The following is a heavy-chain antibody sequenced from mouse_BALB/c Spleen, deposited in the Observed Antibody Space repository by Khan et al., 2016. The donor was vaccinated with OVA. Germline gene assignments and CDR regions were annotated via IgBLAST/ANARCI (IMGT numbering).Heavy chain of an antibody. D-gene: IGHD2-1*01. CDR3: SRNGFGNYESWDY. J-gene: IGHJ2*01. CDR1: GYTFTTYW. Sequence: VQLQQSGTVLARPGASVKMSCKASGYTFTTYWMHWVKQRSGQGLEWIGTIYPGNSDTNYNQKFKGKAKLTAVTSTSTAYLELNSLTNEDSAVYYCSRNGFGNYESWDYWGQGTTLTVSS. CDR2: IYPGNSDT. V-gene: IGHV1-5*01.